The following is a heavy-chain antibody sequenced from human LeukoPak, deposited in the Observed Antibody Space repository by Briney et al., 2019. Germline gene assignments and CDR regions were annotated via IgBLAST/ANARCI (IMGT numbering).Heavy chain of an antibody. D-gene: IGHD6-25*01. CDR2: ISGSSSHR. V-gene: IGHV3-21*06. CDR3: ARAFPPLRTSAAGDY. Sequence: GRTLRLSCTASGFSFSDYDMNWVRQAPGKGLEWVSPISGSSSHRYYADSAKGRFTISRDNAKNSLYLQMNSLRAEDTAVYYCARAFPPLRTSAAGDYWGQGTLVTVSS. CDR1: GFSFSDYD. J-gene: IGHJ4*02.